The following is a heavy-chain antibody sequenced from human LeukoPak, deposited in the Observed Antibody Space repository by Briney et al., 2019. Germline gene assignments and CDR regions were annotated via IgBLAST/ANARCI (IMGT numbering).Heavy chain of an antibody. D-gene: IGHD6-13*01. CDR2: IRPSAGST. Sequence: ASVKVSCKASGYTFTSYYIHWVRQAPGQGLEWMGIIRPSAGSTTYAQKFQGRVTMTRDTSTSTVYMELSSLRSEDTAVYCCAIVAAGVDFDYWGQGTLVTVSS. V-gene: IGHV1-46*01. CDR1: GYTFTSYY. CDR3: AIVAAGVDFDY. J-gene: IGHJ4*02.